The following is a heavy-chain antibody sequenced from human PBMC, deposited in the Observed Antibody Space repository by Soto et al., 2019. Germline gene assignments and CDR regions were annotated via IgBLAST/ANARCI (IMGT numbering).Heavy chain of an antibody. J-gene: IGHJ4*02. CDR3: AKDRRAHSSGWYAY. CDR1: GFTFDDYA. D-gene: IGHD6-19*01. V-gene: IGHV3-9*01. CDR2: ISWNSGSI. Sequence: GGSLRLSCAASGFTFDDYAMHWVRQAPGKGLEWVSGISWNSGSIGYADSVKGRFTISRDNAKNSLYLQMNSLRAEDTAVYYCAKDRRAHSSGWYAYWGQGTLVTVSS.